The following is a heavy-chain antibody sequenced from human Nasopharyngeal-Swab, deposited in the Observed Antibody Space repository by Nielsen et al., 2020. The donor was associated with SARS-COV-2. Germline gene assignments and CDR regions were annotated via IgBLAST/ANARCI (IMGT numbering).Heavy chain of an antibody. CDR1: GFNVTRFG. Sequence: GESLKISCAASGFNVTRFGMHWVRQAPGKGLQWMAFISYDGTIQYYADSVKGRFTISRDNSKNTLYLQMNSLRAEDTAVYYCARDSKTYYYDSSGYYYEYYFDYWGQGTLVTVSS. J-gene: IGHJ4*02. V-gene: IGHV3-30*03. CDR3: ARDSKTYYYDSSGYYYEYYFDY. D-gene: IGHD3-22*01. CDR2: ISYDGTIQ.